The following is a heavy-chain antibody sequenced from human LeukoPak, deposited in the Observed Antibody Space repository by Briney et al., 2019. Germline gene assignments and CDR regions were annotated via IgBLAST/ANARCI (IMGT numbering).Heavy chain of an antibody. CDR1: GFTFSNYG. Sequence: GGSLRLSCAASGFTFSNYGMHWVRQAPAKGLEGLAFMRYDGSNTHYADSVKGRFTIPRDNSKNTLYLQMNSLRAEDTAVYYCAKALLWFGEMDWFDPWGQGTLVTVSS. J-gene: IGHJ5*02. V-gene: IGHV3-30*02. D-gene: IGHD3-10*01. CDR3: AKALLWFGEMDWFDP. CDR2: MRYDGSNT.